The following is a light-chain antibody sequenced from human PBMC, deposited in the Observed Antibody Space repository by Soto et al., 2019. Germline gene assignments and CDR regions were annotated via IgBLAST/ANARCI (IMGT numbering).Light chain of an antibody. J-gene: IGKJ1*01. CDR2: DAS. CDR1: QSISSW. Sequence: DIQMTQSPSTLSASVGDRVTITCRASQSISSWLAWYQHKPGKAPKLLISDASNLESGVPSRFSGSGSGTEFTLTISSLQPDDFAIYYWQQYHNYPRTFGQGTKVEIK. CDR3: QQYHNYPRT. V-gene: IGKV1-5*01.